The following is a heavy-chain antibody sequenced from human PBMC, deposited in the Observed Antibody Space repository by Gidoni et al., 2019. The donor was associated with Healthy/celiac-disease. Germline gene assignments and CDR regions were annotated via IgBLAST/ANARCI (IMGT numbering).Heavy chain of an antibody. Sequence: QVQLQQWGAGLLKPSETLSLTGAVYGGSFSGYYWSWIRQPPGKGLEWIGEITHSGSTNYNPSLKSRVTISVDTSKNQFSLKLSSVPAADTAVYYCARVRQQLVRGGDWFDPWGQGTLVTVSS. CDR3: ARVRQQLVRGGDWFDP. V-gene: IGHV4-34*01. D-gene: IGHD6-13*01. J-gene: IGHJ5*02. CDR1: GGSFSGYY. CDR2: ITHSGST.